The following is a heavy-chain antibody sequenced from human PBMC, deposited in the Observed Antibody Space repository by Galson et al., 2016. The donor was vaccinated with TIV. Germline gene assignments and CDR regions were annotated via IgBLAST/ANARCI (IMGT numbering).Heavy chain of an antibody. V-gene: IGHV1-2*06. CDR1: GYMFTGYH. D-gene: IGHD5-24*01. Sequence: SVKASCKASGYMFTGYHLHWVRQAPGQGPEWMGRINPNSGDTDFAQKFQGRVTMTRATSISTAYIELRRLTFADTAVYFCARGVDGFRYWGQGTLVTVSS. CDR2: INPNSGDT. CDR3: ARGVDGFRY. J-gene: IGHJ4*02.